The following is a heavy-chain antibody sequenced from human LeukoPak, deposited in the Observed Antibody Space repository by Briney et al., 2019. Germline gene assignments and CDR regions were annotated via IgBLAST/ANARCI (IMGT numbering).Heavy chain of an antibody. J-gene: IGHJ6*02. CDR3: ASPTYCGGDCYPRWYYGMDV. CDR1: GYTSTSYG. D-gene: IGHD2-21*02. Sequence: ASVKVSCKASGYTSTSYGISWVRQAPGQGLEWMGWISAYNGNTNYAQKLQGRVTMTTDTSTSTAYMELRSLRSDDTAVYYCASPTYCGGDCYPRWYYGMDVWGQGTTVTVSS. V-gene: IGHV1-18*01. CDR2: ISAYNGNT.